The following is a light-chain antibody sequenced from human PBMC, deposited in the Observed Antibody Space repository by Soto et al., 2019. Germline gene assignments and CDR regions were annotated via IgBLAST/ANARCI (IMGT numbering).Light chain of an antibody. Sequence: EIVLTQSPGTLSLSPGERATLSCRASQSVSSNYVAWYQQKPGQAPRPLIYGASSTATGTPARFSGSGAWTDFTLTISTLQSEDFAVYYGQQDGSSPLTFGRRTKVEIK. V-gene: IGKV3-20*01. CDR1: QSVSSNY. J-gene: IGKJ1*01. CDR2: GAS. CDR3: QQDGSSPLT.